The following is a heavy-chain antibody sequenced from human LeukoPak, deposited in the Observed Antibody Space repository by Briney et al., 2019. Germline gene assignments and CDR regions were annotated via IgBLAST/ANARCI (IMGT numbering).Heavy chain of an antibody. CDR3: ARVSPVPAALDAFDI. CDR1: GYTFTSYA. Sequence: ASVKVSCKASGYTFTSYAMNWVRQAPGQGLEWMGWINTNTGNPTYAQGFTGRFVFSLDTSVSTAYLQISSLKAEDTAVYYCARVSPVPAALDAFDIWGQGTMVTVSS. CDR2: INTNTGNP. J-gene: IGHJ3*02. D-gene: IGHD2-2*01. V-gene: IGHV7-4-1*02.